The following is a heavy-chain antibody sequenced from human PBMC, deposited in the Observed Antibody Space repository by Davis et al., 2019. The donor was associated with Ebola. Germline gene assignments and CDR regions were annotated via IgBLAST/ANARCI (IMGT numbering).Heavy chain of an antibody. D-gene: IGHD3-3*01. CDR2: IIPILGIA. V-gene: IGHV1-69*10. J-gene: IGHJ6*03. Sequence: SVKVSCKASGYTFTSYAISWVRQAPGQGLEWMGGIIPILGIANYAQKFQGRVTITADKSTSTAYMELNSLRAEDTAVYYCAKDGALRFLEWLSVARYMDVWGKGTTVTVSS. CDR1: GYTFTSYA. CDR3: AKDGALRFLEWLSVARYMDV.